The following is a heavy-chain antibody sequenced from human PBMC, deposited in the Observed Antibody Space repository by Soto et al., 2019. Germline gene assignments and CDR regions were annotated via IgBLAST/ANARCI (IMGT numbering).Heavy chain of an antibody. V-gene: IGHV3-53*01. D-gene: IGHD6-19*01. CDR1: GFTVSSNY. Sequence: EVQLVESGGGLIQPGGSLRLSCAASGFTVSSNYMSWVRQAPGKGLEWVSVIYSGGSTYYADSVKGRFTISRDNAKNTLHHQRNSRRAEDTAVYYGAREVGGWGNGFDPWGQGTLVTVSS. J-gene: IGHJ5*02. CDR3: AREVGGWGNGFDP. CDR2: IYSGGST.